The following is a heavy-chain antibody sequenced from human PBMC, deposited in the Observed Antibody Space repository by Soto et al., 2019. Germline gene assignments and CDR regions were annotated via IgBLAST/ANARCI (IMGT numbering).Heavy chain of an antibody. V-gene: IGHV4-34*01. CDR1: GGSFSGYY. D-gene: IGHD1-26*01. J-gene: IGHJ3*02. Sequence: SETLSLTCAVYGGSFSGYYWSWIRQPPGKGLEWIGEINHSGSTNYNPSLKSRVTISVDTSKNQFSLKLSSVTAADTAVYYCARGLGVTVGATSPFDIWGQGTMVTVSS. CDR3: ARGLGVTVGATSPFDI. CDR2: INHSGST.